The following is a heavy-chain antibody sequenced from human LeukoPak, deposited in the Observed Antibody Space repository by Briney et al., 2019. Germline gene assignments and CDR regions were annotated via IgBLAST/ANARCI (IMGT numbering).Heavy chain of an antibody. Sequence: GGSLRLSCAASGFTFSSYGMHWVRQAPGKGLEWVAVIWYDGSNKYYADSVKGRFTISIDNSKNTLYLQMNSLRAGDTAVYYCARGRDGYSDYWGQGTLVTVSS. CDR2: IWYDGSNK. CDR3: ARGRDGYSDY. D-gene: IGHD5-24*01. J-gene: IGHJ4*02. V-gene: IGHV3-33*01. CDR1: GFTFSSYG.